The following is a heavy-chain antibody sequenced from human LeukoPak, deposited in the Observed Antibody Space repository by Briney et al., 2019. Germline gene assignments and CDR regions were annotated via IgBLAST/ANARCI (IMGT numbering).Heavy chain of an antibody. V-gene: IGHV1-8*03. CDR3: VRGGAQNAFDI. D-gene: IGHD3-16*01. J-gene: IGHJ3*02. CDR2: MNPNSGNT. CDR1: GYTFTSYD. Sequence: ASVKVSCKASGYTFTSYDINWVRQATEQGLEWMGWMNPNSGNTGYAQKFQGRVTITRNTSISTAYMVLSSLRSDDTAVYYCVRGGAQNAFDIWGQGTMVTVSS.